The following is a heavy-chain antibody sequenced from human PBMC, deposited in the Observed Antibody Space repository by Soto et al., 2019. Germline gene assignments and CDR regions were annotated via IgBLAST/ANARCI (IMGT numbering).Heavy chain of an antibody. CDR2: IYYSGST. CDR3: ARDLRRIRGYRGSGYYVSDAFDI. V-gene: IGHV4-59*01. J-gene: IGHJ3*02. CDR1: GGSISSYD. Sequence: PSETLSLTCTVSGGSISSYDWSWIRKHPGKGLEWIGYIYYSGSTNYNPSLKSRVTISVDTSKNQFSLKLSSVTAADTAVYYCARDLRRIRGYRGSGYYVSDAFDIWGQGTMVTVSS. D-gene: IGHD3-22*01.